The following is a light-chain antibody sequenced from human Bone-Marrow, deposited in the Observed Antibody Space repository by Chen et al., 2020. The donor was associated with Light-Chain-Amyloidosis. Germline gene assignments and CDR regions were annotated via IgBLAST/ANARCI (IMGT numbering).Light chain of an antibody. CDR3: SSYTITNTLV. CDR1: SSDVGGDNH. J-gene: IGLJ1*01. Sequence: QSALTQPASVSGSPGQSITISFTGTSSDVGGDNHVSWYQQHPDKAPKLMIYEVTKRPSWVPDRFSGSKSDNTASLTISGLQTEDEADYFCSSYTITNTLVFGSGTRVTVL. CDR2: EVT. V-gene: IGLV2-14*01.